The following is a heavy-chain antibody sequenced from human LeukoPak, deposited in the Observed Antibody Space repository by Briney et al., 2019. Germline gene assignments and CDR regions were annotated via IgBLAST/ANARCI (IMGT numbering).Heavy chain of an antibody. Sequence: SETLSLTCTVSGGSISSYYWSWIRQPPGKGLEWIGYIYYSGSTNYNPSLKSRVTISVDTSKNQFSLKLSSVTAADTAVYYCARGEGYCSSTSCPLRPFDYWGQGTLVTVSS. CDR1: GGSISSYY. J-gene: IGHJ4*02. D-gene: IGHD2-2*01. CDR2: IYYSGST. V-gene: IGHV4-59*01. CDR3: ARGEGYCSSTSCPLRPFDY.